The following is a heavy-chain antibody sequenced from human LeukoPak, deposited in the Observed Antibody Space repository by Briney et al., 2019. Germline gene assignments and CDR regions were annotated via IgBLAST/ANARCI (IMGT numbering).Heavy chain of an antibody. J-gene: IGHJ4*02. V-gene: IGHV4-61*02. CDR1: GGSISSGSYY. CDR2: IYTSGST. D-gene: IGHD2-2*01. Sequence: PSETLSLTCTVSGGSISSGSYYWSWIRQPAGKGLEWIGRIYTSGSTNYNPSLKNRVTISVDTSKNQFSLKLSSVTAADTAVYYCAREKYPAAIGYWGQGTLVTVSS. CDR3: AREKYPAAIGY.